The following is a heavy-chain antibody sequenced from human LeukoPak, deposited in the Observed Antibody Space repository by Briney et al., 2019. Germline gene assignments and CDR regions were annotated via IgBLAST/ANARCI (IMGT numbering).Heavy chain of an antibody. J-gene: IGHJ5*02. V-gene: IGHV3-23*01. CDR2: ISPSGSAT. D-gene: IGHD6-6*01. Sequence: GGSLRLSCAASGFIFGSYAMSWVRQGPEKGLEWVSTISPSGSATYYADSVKGRFTISRDNSKTTLYLQMNSLRDEDTALYHCTRDKSASSPRERFDPWGQGTVVTVSS. CDR3: TRDKSASSPRERFDP. CDR1: GFIFGSYA.